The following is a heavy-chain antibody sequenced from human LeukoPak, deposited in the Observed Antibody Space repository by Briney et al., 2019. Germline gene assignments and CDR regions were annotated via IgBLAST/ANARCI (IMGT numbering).Heavy chain of an antibody. D-gene: IGHD6-19*01. CDR3: AKDMGEAVAGNYSFDY. CDR1: GFTFDDYA. CDR2: ISWNSGSM. Sequence: PGGSLRLSCAASGFTFDDYAMHWVRQAPGKGLEWVSGISWNSGSMGYADSVKGRFTISRDNAKNSLYLQMNSLRAEDTAVYECAKDMGEAVAGNYSFDYWGQGTLVTVSS. J-gene: IGHJ4*02. V-gene: IGHV3-9*01.